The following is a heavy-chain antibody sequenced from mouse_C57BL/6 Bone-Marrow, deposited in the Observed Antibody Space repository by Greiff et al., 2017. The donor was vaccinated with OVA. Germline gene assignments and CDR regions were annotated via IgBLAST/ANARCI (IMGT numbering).Heavy chain of an antibody. J-gene: IGHJ4*01. V-gene: IGHV1-42*01. CDR2: INPSTGGT. CDR3: APLSYYAMDY. CDR1: GYSFTGYY. Sequence: EVQRVESGPELVKPGASVKISCKASGYSFTGYYMNWVKQSPEKSLEWIGEINPSTGGTTYNQKFKAKATLTVDKSSSTAYMQLKSLTSEDSAVYYCAPLSYYAMDYWGQGTSVTVSS.